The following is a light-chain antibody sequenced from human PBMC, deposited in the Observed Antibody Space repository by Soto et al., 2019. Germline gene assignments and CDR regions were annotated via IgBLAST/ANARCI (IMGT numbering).Light chain of an antibody. J-gene: IGKJ1*01. CDR2: GAS. Sequence: EMVMTQSPATLSVCPGERATLSCRASQSVSSNLAWYQQNPGQAPRLLIYGASTRATGIPARFSGSGSGTEFTLTISSLQSEDFAVYYCQQYNNWWTFGQGTKVDI. V-gene: IGKV3-15*01. CDR1: QSVSSN. CDR3: QQYNNWWT.